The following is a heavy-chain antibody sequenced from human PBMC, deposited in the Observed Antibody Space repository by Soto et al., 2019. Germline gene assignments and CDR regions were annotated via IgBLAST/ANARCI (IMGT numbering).Heavy chain of an antibody. Sequence: AGGSLRLSCAASGFTFSSYAMSWVRQAPGKGLEWVSAISGSGGSTYYADSVKGRFTISRDNSKNTLYLQMNSLRAEDTAVYYCAKDSPVTYAYYYYGMDVWGQGTTVTVSS. V-gene: IGHV3-23*01. CDR1: GFTFSSYA. CDR3: AKDSPVTYAYYYYGMDV. CDR2: ISGSGGST. J-gene: IGHJ6*02. D-gene: IGHD4-17*01.